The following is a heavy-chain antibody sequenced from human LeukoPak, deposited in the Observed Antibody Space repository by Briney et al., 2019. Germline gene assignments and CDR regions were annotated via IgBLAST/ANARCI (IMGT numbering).Heavy chain of an antibody. J-gene: IGHJ2*01. CDR2: LYSGGNT. CDR1: GFIVSSSY. Sequence: PGGSLRLSCVVSGFIVSSSYMSWVRQAPGKGLEWVSVLYSGGNTFYRDSVKGRFAISRDDSKNTLYLQMNSLRAEDTAVYYCARDRAYFDIWGRGTLVAASS. V-gene: IGHV3-53*01. CDR3: ARDRAYFDI.